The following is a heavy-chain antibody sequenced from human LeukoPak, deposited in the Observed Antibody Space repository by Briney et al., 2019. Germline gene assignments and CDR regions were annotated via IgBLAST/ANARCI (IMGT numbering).Heavy chain of an antibody. D-gene: IGHD3-3*01. CDR1: GGSISSGSYY. J-gene: IGHJ6*03. CDR2: MYTGGST. CDR3: ARGTIFGVVIGRNFYFYMDV. V-gene: IGHV4-61*09. Sequence: SETLSLTCTVSGGSISSGSYYWSWIRQPAGKGLEWIGHMYTGGSTNYNPSLKSRVTISVDTSKNQFSLKLSSVTAADTAVYYCARGTIFGVVIGRNFYFYMDVWGKGTTVTVSS.